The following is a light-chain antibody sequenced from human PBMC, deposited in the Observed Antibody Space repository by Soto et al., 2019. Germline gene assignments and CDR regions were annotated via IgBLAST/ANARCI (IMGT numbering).Light chain of an antibody. CDR3: QQYESTPPT. Sequence: DIVMTQSPDSLAVSLGERATINCKSSQSVLYSSNSKNYLAWYQQRPGQPPKLLIYWASTRESGVPDRFSGSGSGTDFTLTITSLQADDVAVYYCQQYESTPPTFGQGTKLEIK. J-gene: IGKJ2*01. CDR1: QSVLYSSNSKNY. CDR2: WAS. V-gene: IGKV4-1*01.